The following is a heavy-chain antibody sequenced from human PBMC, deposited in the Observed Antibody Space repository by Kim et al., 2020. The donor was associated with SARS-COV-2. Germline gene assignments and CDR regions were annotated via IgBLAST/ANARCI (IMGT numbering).Heavy chain of an antibody. CDR2: IYYSGST. CDR1: GGSISSSSYY. J-gene: IGHJ6*03. V-gene: IGHV4-39*01. CDR3: ARQRYCSSTSCYCMDV. D-gene: IGHD2-2*01. Sequence: SETLSLTCTVSGGSISSSSYYWGWIHQPPGKGLEWIGSIYYSGSTYYNPSLKSRVTISVDTSKNQFSLKLRSVTAADTAVYYCARQRYCSSTSCYCMDVWGKGTTVTVSS.